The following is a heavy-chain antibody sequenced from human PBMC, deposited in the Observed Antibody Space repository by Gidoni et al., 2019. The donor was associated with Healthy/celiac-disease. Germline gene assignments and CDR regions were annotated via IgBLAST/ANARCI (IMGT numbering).Heavy chain of an antibody. Sequence: QVQLQESGPGLVKPSETLSLTCTVSGGSISSYYWSWIRQPPGKGLEWIGYIYYSGSTNYNPSLKSRVTISVDTSKNQFSLKLSSVTAADTAVYYCARHQVDYGDYDFEYYYYGMDVWGQGTTVTVSS. CDR3: ARHQVDYGDYDFEYYYYGMDV. V-gene: IGHV4-59*08. J-gene: IGHJ6*02. CDR1: GGSISSYY. D-gene: IGHD4-17*01. CDR2: IYYSGST.